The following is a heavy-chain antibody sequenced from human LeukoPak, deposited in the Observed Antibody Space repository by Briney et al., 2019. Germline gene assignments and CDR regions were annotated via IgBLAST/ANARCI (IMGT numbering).Heavy chain of an antibody. CDR3: AKSWGSGWTGYFDY. CDR2: ILWNGGST. CDR1: GFTFDDYG. J-gene: IGHJ4*02. D-gene: IGHD6-19*01. Sequence: GGSLRLSCAASGFTFDDYGMNWVRQAPGKGLERVAGILWNGGSTSYADSVKGRFTISRVNAKNSLYLQMNSLRAEDSALYYCAKSWGSGWTGYFDYWGQGILVTVSS. V-gene: IGHV3-20*04.